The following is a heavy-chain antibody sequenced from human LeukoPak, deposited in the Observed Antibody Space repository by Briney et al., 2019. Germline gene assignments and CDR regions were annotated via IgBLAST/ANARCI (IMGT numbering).Heavy chain of an antibody. CDR1: GFTFSSYA. CDR3: AKERGSGGFDY. J-gene: IGHJ4*02. Sequence: GGSLRLSCAASGFTFSSYAMHWVRQAPGKGLEWVSGISWNSGSIGYADSVKGRFTISRDNAKNSLYLQMNRLRAEDMALYYCAKERGSGGFDYWGQGTLVTVSS. CDR2: ISWNSGSI. D-gene: IGHD3-10*01. V-gene: IGHV3-9*03.